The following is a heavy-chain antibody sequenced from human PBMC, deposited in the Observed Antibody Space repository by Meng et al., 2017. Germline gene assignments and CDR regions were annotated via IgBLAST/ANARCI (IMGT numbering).Heavy chain of an antibody. CDR3: ARRGADYGAFDP. CDR1: GGSISSGNYS. CDR2: IYYSGST. Sequence: QVQLQESGPGLVKPSQTLSLTCTVSGGSISSGNYSWSGIRQPPGKGLEWIGYIYYSGSTHYNPSLKSRVIISLDTSKNQFSLKLSSVTAADTAVYYCARRGADYGAFDPWGQGTLVTVSS. V-gene: IGHV4-30-4*01. J-gene: IGHJ5*02. D-gene: IGHD4/OR15-4a*01.